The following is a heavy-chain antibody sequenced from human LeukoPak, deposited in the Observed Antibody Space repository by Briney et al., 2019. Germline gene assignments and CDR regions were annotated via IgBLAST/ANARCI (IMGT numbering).Heavy chain of an antibody. V-gene: IGHV4-39*07. CDR2: IYYSGST. D-gene: IGHD3-10*01. CDR3: AAYDGLWFGELLTLHDY. CDR1: GGSISSGSYY. J-gene: IGHJ4*02. Sequence: PSETLSLTCTVSGGSISSGSYYWGWIRQPPGKGLEWIGSIYYSGSTYYNPSLKSRVTISVGTSKNQFSLKLSSVTAADTAVYYCAAYDGLWFGELLTLHDYWGQGTLVTVSS.